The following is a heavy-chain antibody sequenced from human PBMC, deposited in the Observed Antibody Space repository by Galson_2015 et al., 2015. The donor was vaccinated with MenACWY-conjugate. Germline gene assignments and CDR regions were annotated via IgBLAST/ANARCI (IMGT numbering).Heavy chain of an antibody. CDR1: GFGFSGYA. D-gene: IGHD7-27*01. J-gene: IGHJ5*02. CDR3: AKGPLKTLGLTGVDP. Sequence: SLRLSCAASGFGFSGYAMGWVRQAPGKGLECVSSISASGGTTHYADSVKGRFTISRDNSKNILYLEMNSLTAEDTALYHCAKGPLKTLGLTGVDPWGQGNLGTGSS. V-gene: IGHV3-23*01. CDR2: ISASGGTT.